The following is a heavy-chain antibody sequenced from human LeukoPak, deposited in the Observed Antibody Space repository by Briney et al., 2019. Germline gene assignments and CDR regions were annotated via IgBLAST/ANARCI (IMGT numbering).Heavy chain of an antibody. CDR1: GFTFSSYW. CDR2: INPDGSST. Sequence: GGSLRLSCAASGFTFSSYWMHWVRQAPGKGLVWVSRINPDGSSTNYADSVKGRFTISRDNSKNTLYLQMNSLRAEDTAVYYCATCARIAEAGTGLDYWGQGTLVTVSS. J-gene: IGHJ4*02. D-gene: IGHD6-19*01. CDR3: ATCARIAEAGTGLDY. V-gene: IGHV3-74*01.